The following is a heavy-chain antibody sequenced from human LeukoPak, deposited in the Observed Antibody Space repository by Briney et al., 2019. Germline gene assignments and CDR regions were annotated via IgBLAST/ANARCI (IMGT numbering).Heavy chain of an antibody. Sequence: ETLSLTCTVSGGSISSYYWSWVRQAPGKGLEWVSGISGSGGSTYYADSVKGRFTISRDNSKNTVYLHMHSLRAEDTAVYYCARAMMVVANLWGVFDYWGQGTLVTVSS. J-gene: IGHJ4*02. CDR2: ISGSGGST. V-gene: IGHV3-23*01. CDR1: GGSISSYY. CDR3: ARAMMVVANLWGVFDY. D-gene: IGHD3-22*01.